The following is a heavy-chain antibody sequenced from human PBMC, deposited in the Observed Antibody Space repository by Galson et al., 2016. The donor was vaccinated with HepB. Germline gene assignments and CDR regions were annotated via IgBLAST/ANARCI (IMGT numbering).Heavy chain of an antibody. CDR1: GYTFTDYG. CDR3: ARVPFYDSAYDN. Sequence: KVSCKASGYTFTDYGIGWVRQAPGQGLEWVGWISAYNGITNYAQKFQDRVTVTTDTSTTTAYLELRSLRSDDAAVYYCARVPFYDSAYDNWGQGTLVTVSS. D-gene: IGHD3-22*01. CDR2: ISAYNGIT. V-gene: IGHV1-18*01. J-gene: IGHJ4*02.